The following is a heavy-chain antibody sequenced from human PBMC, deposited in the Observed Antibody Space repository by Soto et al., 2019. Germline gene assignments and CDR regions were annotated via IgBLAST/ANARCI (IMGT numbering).Heavy chain of an antibody. V-gene: IGHV4-30-4*01. CDR3: ARARTKGWFDP. Sequence: SETLSLTCTVSGGSISSGDYYWSWIRQPPGKGLEWIGYIYYSGSTYYNPSLKSRVTISVDTSKNQFSLKLSSVTAADTAVYYCARARTKGWFDPWGQGTLVTVSS. CDR2: IYYSGST. J-gene: IGHJ5*02. CDR1: GGSISSGDYY.